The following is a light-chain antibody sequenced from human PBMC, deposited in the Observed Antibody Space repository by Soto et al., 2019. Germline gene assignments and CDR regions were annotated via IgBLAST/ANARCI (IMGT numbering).Light chain of an antibody. CDR2: AAS. Sequence: DIQMTQSPSSLSASVGDRVTITCLASQSISSYLNWYQQKPGKAPKLLIYAASSLQSGVPSKFSGSGSGTDFTLTISSLQPEDFATYYCQQYNSYPRTFGQGTRLEIK. CDR3: QQYNSYPRT. J-gene: IGKJ5*01. V-gene: IGKV1-16*02. CDR1: QSISSY.